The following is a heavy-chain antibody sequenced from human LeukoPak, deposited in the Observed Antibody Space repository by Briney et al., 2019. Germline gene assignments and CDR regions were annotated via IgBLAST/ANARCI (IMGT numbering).Heavy chain of an antibody. Sequence: GGSLRLSCAASGFTFSSYSMNWVRQAPGKGLEWVAVISYAGSNKYYADSVKGRFTISRDNSKNTLYLQMDSLRAEDTAVYYCARVGGIGYCTSTSCFFDYWGQGTLVTVSS. CDR1: GFTFSSYS. CDR3: ARVGGIGYCTSTSCFFDY. V-gene: IGHV3-30*03. J-gene: IGHJ4*02. CDR2: ISYAGSNK. D-gene: IGHD2-2*01.